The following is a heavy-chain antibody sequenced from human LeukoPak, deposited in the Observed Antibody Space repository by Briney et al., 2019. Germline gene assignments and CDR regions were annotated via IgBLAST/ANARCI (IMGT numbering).Heavy chain of an antibody. Sequence: PGKSLRLSCAASGFTFSSCAMHWVRQAPGKGLEWVAVISYDGSNKYYADSVKGRFTISRDNSKNTLYLQMNSLRAEDTAVYYCARDGELNYYGMDVWGQGTTVTVSS. D-gene: IGHD3-10*01. CDR1: GFTFSSCA. CDR3: ARDGELNYYGMDV. J-gene: IGHJ6*02. CDR2: ISYDGSNK. V-gene: IGHV3-30-3*01.